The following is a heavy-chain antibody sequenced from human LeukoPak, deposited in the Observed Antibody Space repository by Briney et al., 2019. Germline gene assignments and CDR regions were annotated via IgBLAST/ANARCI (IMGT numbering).Heavy chain of an antibody. CDR3: ASNSFDYYGSGSYSVDY. V-gene: IGHV4-4*07. J-gene: IGHJ4*02. D-gene: IGHD3-10*01. CDR2: IYTSGST. CDR1: GGSISSYY. Sequence: SETLSLTCTVSGGSISSYYWSWLRQPAGKGLEWIERIYTSGSTNYNPSLKSRVTMSVDTSKNQFSLKLSSVTAADTAVYYCASNSFDYYGSGSYSVDYWGQGTLVTVSS.